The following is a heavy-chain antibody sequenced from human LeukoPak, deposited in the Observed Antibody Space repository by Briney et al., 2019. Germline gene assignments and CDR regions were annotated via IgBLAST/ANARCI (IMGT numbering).Heavy chain of an antibody. D-gene: IGHD2-15*01. CDR2: ISAYNGNT. CDR3: ARDRIVVVVAAENWFDP. CDR1: GYTFTSYG. V-gene: IGHV1-18*01. Sequence: ASVKVSCKASGYTFTSYGISWVRQAPGQGLEWMGWISAYNGNTNYAQKFQGRVTMTRDTSISTAYMELSRLRSDDTAVYYCARDRIVVVVAAENWFDPWGQGTLVTVSS. J-gene: IGHJ5*02.